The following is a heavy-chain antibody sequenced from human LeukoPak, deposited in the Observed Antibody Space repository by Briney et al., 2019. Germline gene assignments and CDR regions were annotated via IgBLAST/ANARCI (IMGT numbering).Heavy chain of an antibody. D-gene: IGHD6-13*01. V-gene: IGHV3-33*01. CDR2: IWNDGSNQ. Sequence: PGRSLRLSCAASGFTFSTSGMHWVRQAPGKELEWVAVIWNDGSNQYYGASVKGRFTISRDNSKNTLYLQMNSLRAEDTAVYYCARTKYSNSWEHYYYGMDDWGQGTTVTVS. J-gene: IGHJ6*02. CDR1: GFTFSTSG. CDR3: ARTKYSNSWEHYYYGMDD.